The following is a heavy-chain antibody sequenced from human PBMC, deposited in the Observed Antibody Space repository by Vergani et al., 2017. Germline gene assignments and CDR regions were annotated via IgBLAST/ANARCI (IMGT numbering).Heavy chain of an antibody. CDR2: IWYDGSNK. V-gene: IGHV3-33*06. Sequence: QVQLVESVGGVVQPGRSLRLSCAASGFRFSSYGMNWVRQAPGKGLEWVAVIWYDGSNKYYADSVKGRFTISRDNSQNTVNLQMNSLRVDDTAVYYCAKEVGGGNSISCSYYMGVWGKGTTGPV. D-gene: IGHD2/OR15-2a*01. CDR3: AKEVGGGNSISCSYYMGV. CDR1: GFRFSSYG. J-gene: IGHJ6*03.